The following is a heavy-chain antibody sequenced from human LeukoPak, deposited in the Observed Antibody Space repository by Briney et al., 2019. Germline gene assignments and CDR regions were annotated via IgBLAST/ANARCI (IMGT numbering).Heavy chain of an antibody. D-gene: IGHD2-2*01. CDR3: AKDRRSSSTSYLFDY. J-gene: IGHJ4*02. V-gene: IGHV3-30*18. Sequence: GGSLRLSCAASGFTFSSYGIHWVRQAPGKGLEWVAVISYDGSNKYYADSVKGRFTISRDNSKNTLYLQMNSLRAEDTAVYYCAKDRRSSSTSYLFDYWGQGTLVTVSS. CDR1: GFTFSSYG. CDR2: ISYDGSNK.